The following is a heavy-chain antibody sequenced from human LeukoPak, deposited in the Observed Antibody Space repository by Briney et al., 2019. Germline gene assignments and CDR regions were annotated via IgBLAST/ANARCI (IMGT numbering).Heavy chain of an antibody. V-gene: IGHV3-53*01. CDR2: IYSVCST. CDR3: ARGRIYSSGWNPLQIDAFDI. CDR1: GFTVSSNY. Sequence: GGSLRLSCAASGFTVSSNYMSWVRQAPGKGLEWVSVIYSVCSTYYADSVKGRFTISRDNSHNTLYLQMNSLRAEEKAVYYCARGRIYSSGWNPLQIDAFDIWGQGTMVTVSS. D-gene: IGHD6-19*01. J-gene: IGHJ3*02.